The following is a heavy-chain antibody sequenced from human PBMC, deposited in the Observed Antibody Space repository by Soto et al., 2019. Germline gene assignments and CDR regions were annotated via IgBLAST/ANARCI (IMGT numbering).Heavy chain of an antibody. CDR1: GGSISSYY. V-gene: IGHV4-59*08. J-gene: IGHJ4*02. Sequence: QVQLQESGPGLVKPSATLSLTCTGSGGSISSYYWSWIRQPPGKGLEWIGYIYDSGSTNYNPSLKSRVTISVDTSKNQFSLKLSSVTAADTAVYYCARRYGGNLDYWGQGTLVTVSS. CDR2: IYDSGST. CDR3: ARRYGGNLDY. D-gene: IGHD2-15*01.